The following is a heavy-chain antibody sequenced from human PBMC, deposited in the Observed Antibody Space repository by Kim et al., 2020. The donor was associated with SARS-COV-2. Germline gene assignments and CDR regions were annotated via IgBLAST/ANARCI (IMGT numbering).Heavy chain of an antibody. Sequence: GGSLRLSCAASGFTFRNYAMHWVRHAPGKGLEWVASISSSADKTYYADSVKGRFAISRDNSKNTLSLQMNSLRAEDTSLYYCTRDPPWASRVCDCWGPGTLVPLSA. J-gene: IGHJ4*02. CDR3: TRDPPWASRVCDC. CDR2: ISSSADKT. D-gene: IGHD2-21*01. CDR1: GFTFRNYA. V-gene: IGHV3-30*03.